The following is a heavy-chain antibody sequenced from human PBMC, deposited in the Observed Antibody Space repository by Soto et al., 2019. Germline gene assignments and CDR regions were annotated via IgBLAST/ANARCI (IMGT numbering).Heavy chain of an antibody. J-gene: IGHJ6*02. CDR2: IKSKIDGGTT. CDR3: WYWSGYFGDV. Sequence: EVQLVESGGDLVKPGGSLRLSCAASGFTFSNAWMNWVRQAPGKGLEWVGRIKSKIDGGTTDYAAPVKGRFTISRDDSKTTLYLQMNSLKNEDTAVYYCWYWSGYFGDVWGQGTTVTVSS. D-gene: IGHD3-3*01. CDR1: GFTFSNAW. V-gene: IGHV3-15*07.